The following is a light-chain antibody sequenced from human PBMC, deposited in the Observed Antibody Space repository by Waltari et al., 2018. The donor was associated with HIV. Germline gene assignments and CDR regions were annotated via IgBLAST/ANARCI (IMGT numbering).Light chain of an antibody. CDR2: KDT. Sequence: YELTQPPSVSVSPGQTARITCSGSELPKRYSHWFRHKPVQPPILVIYKDTGRSEGTSQRFCASKSGTTVTLTINEGQAEDEADYLCQSTDRSGTWVFGGGTRLAVL. V-gene: IGLV3-25*03. CDR1: ELPKRY. J-gene: IGLJ3*02. CDR3: QSTDRSGTWV.